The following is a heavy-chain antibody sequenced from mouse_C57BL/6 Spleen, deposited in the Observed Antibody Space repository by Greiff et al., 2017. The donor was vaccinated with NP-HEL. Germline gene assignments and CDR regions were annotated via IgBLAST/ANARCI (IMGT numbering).Heavy chain of an antibody. D-gene: IGHD2-1*01. CDR2: IWSGGST. CDR1: GFSLTSYG. V-gene: IGHV2-2*01. Sequence: VKLVESGPGLVQPSQSLSITCTASGFSLTSYGVHWVRQSPGKGLEWLGVIWSGGSTDYNAAFISRLSISKDNSKSQVYFKMNSLQADDTAIYYCARWGYYGNPYYYAMGYWGKGTSVTVSS. J-gene: IGHJ4*01. CDR3: ARWGYYGNPYYYAMGY.